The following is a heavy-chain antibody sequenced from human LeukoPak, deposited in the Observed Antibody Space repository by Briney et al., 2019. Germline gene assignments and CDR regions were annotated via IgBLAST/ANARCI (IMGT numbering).Heavy chain of an antibody. D-gene: IGHD3-3*01. Sequence: SVKVSCKASGGTFSSYTISWVRQAPGQGLEWMGRIIPILGIANYAQKFQGRVTITADKSTSTAYMELSSLRSEDTAVYYCARDRVFGTPLFDYWGQGTLVTVSS. CDR2: IIPILGIA. CDR1: GGTFSSYT. V-gene: IGHV1-69*04. CDR3: ARDRVFGTPLFDY. J-gene: IGHJ4*02.